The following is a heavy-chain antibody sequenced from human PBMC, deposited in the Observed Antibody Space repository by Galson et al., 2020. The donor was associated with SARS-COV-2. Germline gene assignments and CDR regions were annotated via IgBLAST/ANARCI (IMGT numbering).Heavy chain of an antibody. CDR3: TRGAGAWFGELLDY. CDR1: GYIFNNYA. Sequence: ASVKVSCKASGYIFNNYALNWVRQAPGQGLEWMAWINTNTGNPTYAQGFTGRFVFSLDTSISTAYLQITSLKAEDTVVYYCTRGAGAWFGELLDYWGQGTLVTVSS. D-gene: IGHD3-10*01. J-gene: IGHJ4*02. V-gene: IGHV7-4-1*02. CDR2: INTNTGNP.